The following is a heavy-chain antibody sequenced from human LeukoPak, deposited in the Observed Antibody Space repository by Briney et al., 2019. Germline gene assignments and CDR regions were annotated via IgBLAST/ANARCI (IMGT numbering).Heavy chain of an antibody. CDR3: ARDGEQLSYYYYYMDV. CDR1: GFTFGSYA. J-gene: IGHJ6*03. CDR2: ISYDGGNK. Sequence: GGSLRLSCAASGFTFGSYAMHWVRQAPGKGLEWVAVISYDGGNKYYADSVKGRFTISRDNSENTLYLQMNSLRAEDTAVYYCARDGEQLSYYYYYMDVWGKGTTVTVSS. V-gene: IGHV3-30*01. D-gene: IGHD6-13*01.